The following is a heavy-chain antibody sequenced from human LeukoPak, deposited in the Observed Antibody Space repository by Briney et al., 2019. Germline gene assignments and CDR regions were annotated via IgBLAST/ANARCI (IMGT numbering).Heavy chain of an antibody. J-gene: IGHJ4*02. CDR1: GSTFINYG. D-gene: IGHD2-15*01. V-gene: IGHV3-23*01. CDR2: IRASGDRT. Sequence: GGSLRLSCVVSGSTFINYGMSWVRQAPGKGLEWVSTIRASGDRTYYAESVKGRFTMSGDKSKNTLYLQMSNLRAEDTAVYHCAVLAVPAVGYWGQGTLDIVSS. CDR3: AVLAVPAVGY.